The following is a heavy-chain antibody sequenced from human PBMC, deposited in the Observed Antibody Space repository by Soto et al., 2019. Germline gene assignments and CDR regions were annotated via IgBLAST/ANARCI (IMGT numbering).Heavy chain of an antibody. V-gene: IGHV4-34*01. CDR1: GGSFSGYY. CDR2: INHSGST. Sequence: ETLSLTCAVYGGSFSGYYWSWIRQPPGKGLEWIGEINHSGSTNYNPSLKSRVTISVDTSKNQFSLKLSSVTAADTAVYYCARGRGRAAAAWFDPWGQGTLVTVSS. J-gene: IGHJ5*02. CDR3: ARGRGRAAAAWFDP. D-gene: IGHD6-13*01.